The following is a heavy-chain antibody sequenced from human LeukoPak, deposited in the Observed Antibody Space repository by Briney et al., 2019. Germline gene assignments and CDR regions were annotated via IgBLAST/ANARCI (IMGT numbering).Heavy chain of an antibody. CDR1: GYSFTSYW. Sequence: GESLKISCKGSGYSFTSYWIGWVRQMPGKGLEWIGIIYPGDSDTRYSPSFQGQVTISADKSISTAYLQWSSLKASDTAMYYCATHSRGILSKTSSTSYDYWGQGTLVTVSS. CDR3: ATHSRGILSKTSSTSYDY. CDR2: IYPGDSDT. V-gene: IGHV5-51*01. D-gene: IGHD2-2*01. J-gene: IGHJ4*02.